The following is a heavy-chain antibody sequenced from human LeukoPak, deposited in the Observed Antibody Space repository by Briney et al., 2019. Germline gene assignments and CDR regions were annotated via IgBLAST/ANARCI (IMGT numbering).Heavy chain of an antibody. D-gene: IGHD6-19*01. Sequence: SEALSLTCTVSGGSISSYYWSWIRQPPGKGLEWIGYIYYSGSTNYNPSLKSRVTISVDTSKNQFSLKLSSVTAADTAVYYCARDRSSSGVFFDYWGQGTLVTVSP. CDR1: GGSISSYY. V-gene: IGHV4-59*01. CDR2: IYYSGST. J-gene: IGHJ4*02. CDR3: ARDRSSSGVFFDY.